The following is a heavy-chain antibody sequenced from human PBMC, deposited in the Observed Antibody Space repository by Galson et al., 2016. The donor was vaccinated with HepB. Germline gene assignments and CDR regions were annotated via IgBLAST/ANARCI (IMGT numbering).Heavy chain of an antibody. CDR1: GFTFSSFS. CDR2: ISESGSTK. CDR3: ANSYGVDSYHFND. Sequence: SLRLSCAASGFTFSSFSMNWVRQALGKGLEWVSYISESGSTKYYADSVKGRFTISRDNSKNTVYLQMDRLRAEDTAVYYCANSYGVDSYHFNDWGQGTLVIVSS. V-gene: IGHV3-48*01. J-gene: IGHJ4*02. D-gene: IGHD4-17*01.